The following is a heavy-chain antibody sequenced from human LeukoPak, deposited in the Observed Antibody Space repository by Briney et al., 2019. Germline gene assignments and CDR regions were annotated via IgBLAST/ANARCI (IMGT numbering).Heavy chain of an antibody. D-gene: IGHD6-19*01. V-gene: IGHV3-21*01. CDR2: ITSPVGHI. Sequence: TGGSLRLSCAASGFTFSTYSMNWVRQAPGKGLEWVASITSPVGHIYYADSLKGRITISRDNAKSSLYLQMNSLRAEDTAVYYCATEGQSSGWYGFDYWGQGTLVTVSS. CDR3: ATEGQSSGWYGFDY. CDR1: GFTFSTYS. J-gene: IGHJ4*02.